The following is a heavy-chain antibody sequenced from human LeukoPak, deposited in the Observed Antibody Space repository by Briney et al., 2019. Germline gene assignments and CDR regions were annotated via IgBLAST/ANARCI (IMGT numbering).Heavy chain of an antibody. J-gene: IGHJ4*02. Sequence: GGSLRLSCATSGFTFSSYGMHWVRQAPGKGLEWVAVISYDGRDKYYADSVKGRFTISKDNSKNTLYLQMNSLRAEDTAVYYCAKDYFGSGIGFFDHWGQGTLVTVSS. CDR3: AKDYFGSGIGFFDH. D-gene: IGHD3-10*01. CDR2: ISYDGRDK. CDR1: GFTFSSYG. V-gene: IGHV3-30*18.